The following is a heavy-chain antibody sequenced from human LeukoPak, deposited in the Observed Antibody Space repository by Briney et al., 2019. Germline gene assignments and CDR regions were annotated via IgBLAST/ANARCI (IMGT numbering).Heavy chain of an antibody. J-gene: IGHJ4*02. V-gene: IGHV3-33*01. Sequence: SLRLSCAASGFTFCNYGMHWVRQAPGKGLEWVALIWYDGSNKYYADSVKGRFTISRDNSKNTLYLQMNSLRAEDTAMYYCARDRTGTTYGHFDYWGQGTLVTVSS. D-gene: IGHD1-1*01. CDR1: GFTFCNYG. CDR3: ARDRTGTTYGHFDY. CDR2: IWYDGSNK.